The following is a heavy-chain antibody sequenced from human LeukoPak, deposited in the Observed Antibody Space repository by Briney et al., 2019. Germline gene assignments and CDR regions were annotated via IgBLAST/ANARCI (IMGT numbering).Heavy chain of an antibody. J-gene: IGHJ3*02. CDR3: ARESLGAYDAFDI. CDR2: IYSGGST. D-gene: IGHD1-26*01. V-gene: IGHV3-53*05. CDR1: GFTVSSNY. Sequence: PGGSLRLSCAASGFTVSSNYMSWVRQAPGKGLEWVSVIYSGGSTYYADSVKGRFTISRDNSKNTLYLQMNSLRAEDTAVYYCARESLGAYDAFDIWGQGTMVTVSS.